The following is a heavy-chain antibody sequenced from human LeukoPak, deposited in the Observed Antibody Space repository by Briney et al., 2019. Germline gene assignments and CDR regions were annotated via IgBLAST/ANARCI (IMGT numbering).Heavy chain of an antibody. D-gene: IGHD6-19*01. J-gene: IGHJ3*02. CDR2: ISAYNGNT. CDR3: ARIPYSSGWFDAFDI. CDR1: GYTFTSYG. V-gene: IGHV1-18*04. Sequence: ASVKVSCKASGYTFTSYGISWVRQAPGPGLEWMGWISAYNGNTNYDQKLQGKVPMTTDTSRSTAYMELRSLRSDDTAVYYCARIPYSSGWFDAFDIWGQGTMVTVSS.